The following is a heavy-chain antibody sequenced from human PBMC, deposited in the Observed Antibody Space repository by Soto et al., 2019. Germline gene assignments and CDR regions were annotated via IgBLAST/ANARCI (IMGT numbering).Heavy chain of an antibody. CDR2: VSWNSGGM. D-gene: IGHD6-6*01. J-gene: IGHJ3*02. CDR3: AKDIMADRPHAFHI. V-gene: IGHV3-9*01. CDR1: GFTFDDYA. Sequence: EVQLVESGGGWVQPGRSLRLSCAASGFTFDDYAMHWVRQAPGKGLEWVSGVSWNSGGMGYADSVKGRFTISRDNDKNSLYLQMNSLRAEDTALYYCAKDIMADRPHAFHIWGQGTMVTVSS.